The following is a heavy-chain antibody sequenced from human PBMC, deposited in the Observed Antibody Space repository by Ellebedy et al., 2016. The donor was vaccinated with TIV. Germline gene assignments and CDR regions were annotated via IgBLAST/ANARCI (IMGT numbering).Heavy chain of an antibody. CDR1: GYTFTGYY. Sequence: ASVKVSCKASGYTFTGYYMHWVRQAPGQGLEWMGWINPNSGGTNYAQKFQGWVTMTRDTSISTAYMELSRLRSDDTAVYYCARAMRDSYYDFLSDAFDIWGQGTMVTVSS. CDR2: INPNSGGT. D-gene: IGHD3-3*01. V-gene: IGHV1-2*04. J-gene: IGHJ3*02. CDR3: ARAMRDSYYDFLSDAFDI.